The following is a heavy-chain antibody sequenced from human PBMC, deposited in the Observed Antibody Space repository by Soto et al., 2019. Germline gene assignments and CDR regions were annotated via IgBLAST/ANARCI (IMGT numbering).Heavy chain of an antibody. CDR3: ATVVPRGVSDY. Sequence: GGSLRLSCAASGFTFSRYSMNWVRQAPGKGLEWVSSISSSSSYIYYAGPVKGRLAISRKNAKKSLYLKINTLTAEDTAVYYCATVVPRGVSDYWGQGSLVTVSS. CDR2: ISSSSSYI. J-gene: IGHJ4*02. CDR1: GFTFSRYS. V-gene: IGHV3-21*01. D-gene: IGHD3-10*01.